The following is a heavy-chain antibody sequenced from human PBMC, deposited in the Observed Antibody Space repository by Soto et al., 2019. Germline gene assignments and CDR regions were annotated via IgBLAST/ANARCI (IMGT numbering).Heavy chain of an antibody. CDR2: IRSKAYGATT. J-gene: IGHJ4*02. V-gene: IGHV3-49*04. Sequence: LRLSCSGSGFTFRDYALTWVRQAPGKGLEWVGLIRSKAYGATTQYAASVNGRFSISRDDSENIAYLQMSGLKSEDTGVYYCTRGPSRSDYGSYYCPSYYDFWGQGTLVTVSS. CDR3: TRGPSRSDYGSYYCPSYYDF. CDR1: GFTFRDYA. D-gene: IGHD3-10*01.